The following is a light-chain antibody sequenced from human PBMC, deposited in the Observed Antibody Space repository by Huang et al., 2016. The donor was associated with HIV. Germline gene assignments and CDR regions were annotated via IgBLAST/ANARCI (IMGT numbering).Light chain of an antibody. J-gene: IGKJ2*01. CDR2: ATS. Sequence: TQSPSSLYASVGDRVTISCRASQSISAYLNWYKHRPGRAPKLLIYATSDLQGGVPSRFSGSRSGTQFTLTISSLQPEDFATYYCQQSYSFPRTFGQGTKLDIK. V-gene: IGKV1-39*01. CDR3: QQSYSFPRT. CDR1: QSISAY.